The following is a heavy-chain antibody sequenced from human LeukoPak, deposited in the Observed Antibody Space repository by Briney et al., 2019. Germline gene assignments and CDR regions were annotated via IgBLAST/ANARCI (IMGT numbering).Heavy chain of an antibody. CDR2: IYPGDSDT. Sequence: GESLKISCKGSGYSFTSYWIGWVRLMPGKGLERMGIIYPGDSDTRYSPSFQGQVTISADKSISTAYLQWSSLKASDTAMYYCARHVREQQLGEGLDYWGQGTLVTVSS. V-gene: IGHV5-51*01. J-gene: IGHJ4*02. CDR3: ARHVREQQLGEGLDY. CDR1: GYSFTSYW. D-gene: IGHD6-13*01.